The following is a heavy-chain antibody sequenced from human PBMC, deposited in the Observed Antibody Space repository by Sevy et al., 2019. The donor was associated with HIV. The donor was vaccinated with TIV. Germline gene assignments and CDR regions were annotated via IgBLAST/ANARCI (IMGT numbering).Heavy chain of an antibody. CDR2: INPNSGGT. CDR1: AYTFTDYY. Sequence: ASVKVSCKASAYTFTDYYMHWVRQAPGQGLEWMGWINPNSGGTNYAKKFQGRVTMTRDTSISTAYMELSRLRSDDTAVYYCAGGVLTFFYDSSGYSHFDYWGQGTLVTVSS. CDR3: AGGVLTFFYDSSGYSHFDY. J-gene: IGHJ4*02. V-gene: IGHV1-2*02. D-gene: IGHD3-22*01.